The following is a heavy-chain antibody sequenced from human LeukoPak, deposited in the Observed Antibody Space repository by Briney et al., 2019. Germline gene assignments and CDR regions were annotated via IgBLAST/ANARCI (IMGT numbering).Heavy chain of an antibody. V-gene: IGHV4-30-2*01. CDR2: IYHSGST. CDR1: GGSISSGGYY. Sequence: SQTLSLTCTVSGGSISSGGYYWSWIRQPPGKGLEWIGYIYHSGSTYYNPSLKSRVTISVDTSKNQFSLKLSSVTAADTAVYYCARPKRGYPRGGYFDYWGQGTLATVSS. CDR3: ARPKRGYPRGGYFDY. D-gene: IGHD5-18*01. J-gene: IGHJ4*02.